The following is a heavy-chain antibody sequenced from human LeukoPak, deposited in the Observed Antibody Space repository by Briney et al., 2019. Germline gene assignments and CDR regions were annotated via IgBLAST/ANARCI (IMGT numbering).Heavy chain of an antibody. CDR2: IYHSGST. Sequence: SETLSLTCAVSGGSISSSNWWSWVRQPPGKGLEWIGEIYHSGSTNYNPSLKSRVTISVDKSKNQFSLKLSSVTAADTAVYYCARDLGGARFGENYWGQGTLVTVSS. CDR1: GGSISSSNW. D-gene: IGHD3-10*01. V-gene: IGHV4-4*02. J-gene: IGHJ4*02. CDR3: ARDLGGARFGENY.